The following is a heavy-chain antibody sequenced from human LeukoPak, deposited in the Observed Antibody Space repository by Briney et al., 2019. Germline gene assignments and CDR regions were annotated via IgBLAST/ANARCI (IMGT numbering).Heavy chain of an antibody. CDR1: GFTFSSHA. V-gene: IGHV3-23*01. CDR3: AKDTKRWLQFGDY. Sequence: GGSLRLSCAASGFTFSSHAMSWVRQAPGKGLEWASAIGDDVVSTYYAESVKGRFTISRDNSKNTLYLQMNSLRAEDTAVYYCAKDTKRWLQFGDYWGQGTLVTVSS. D-gene: IGHD5-24*01. J-gene: IGHJ4*02. CDR2: IGDDVVST.